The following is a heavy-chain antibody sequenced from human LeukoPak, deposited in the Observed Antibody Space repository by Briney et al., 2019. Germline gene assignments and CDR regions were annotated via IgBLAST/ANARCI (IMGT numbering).Heavy chain of an antibody. CDR3: AKAVGYSYDLDAFDI. V-gene: IGHV3-23*01. D-gene: IGHD5-18*01. CDR1: GFTFSSYA. J-gene: IGHJ3*02. Sequence: GGSLRLSCAASGFTFSSYAMSWVRQAPGKGLEWVSAISGSGGSTYYADSVKGRFTISRGNSKNTLYLQMNSLRAEDTAVYYCAKAVGYSYDLDAFDIWGQGTMVTVSS. CDR2: ISGSGGST.